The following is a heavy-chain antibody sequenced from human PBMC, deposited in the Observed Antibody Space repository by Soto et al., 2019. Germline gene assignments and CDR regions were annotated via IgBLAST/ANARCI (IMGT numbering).Heavy chain of an antibody. CDR2: IYYSGST. CDR3: ARDLGLLATVTTKVDAFDI. D-gene: IGHD4-17*01. V-gene: IGHV4-31*03. Sequence: QVQLQESGPGLVKPSQTLSLTCTVSGGSISSGGYYWSWIRQHPGKGLEWIGYIYYSGSTYYNPSLKSRVTISVDTSKNQFSLKLSSVTAADTAVYYCARDLGLLATVTTKVDAFDIWGQGTMVTVSS. CDR1: GGSISSGGYY. J-gene: IGHJ3*02.